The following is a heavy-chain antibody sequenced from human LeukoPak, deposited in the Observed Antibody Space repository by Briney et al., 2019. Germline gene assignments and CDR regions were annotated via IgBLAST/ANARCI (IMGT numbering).Heavy chain of an antibody. CDR1: GFTFSSYS. CDR2: IYYSGST. V-gene: IGHV4-59*12. J-gene: IGHJ4*02. CDR3: ARDRDGYNYFDS. Sequence: GSLRLSCAASGFTFSSYSMNWVRQTPWKGLEWIANIYYSGSTYYNPSLKSRVTISVDTSKNQFFLILTSVTAADTAVYFCARDRDGYNYFDSWGQGAPVTISA. D-gene: IGHD5-24*01.